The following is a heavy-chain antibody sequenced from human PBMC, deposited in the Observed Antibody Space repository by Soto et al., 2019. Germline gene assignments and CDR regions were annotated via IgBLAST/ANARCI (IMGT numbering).Heavy chain of an antibody. V-gene: IGHV4-39*01. D-gene: IGHD1-26*01. Sequence: QVQLRESGPGLVKPSETLSLTCTLSGVPISNTTYYWVWIRQTPGKGLDWIGSIYYSGTAYYNPSLKSRVTMSVDRSKDQFSLKVTSVTAADTATYFCARHATQYVSLDDYYHFKPIDVWGQGTTVTVS. J-gene: IGHJ6*02. CDR2: IYYSGTA. CDR1: GVPISNTTYY. CDR3: ARHATQYVSLDDYYHFKPIDV.